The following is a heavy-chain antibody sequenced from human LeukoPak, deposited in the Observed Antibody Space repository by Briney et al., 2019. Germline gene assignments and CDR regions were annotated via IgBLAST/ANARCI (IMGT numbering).Heavy chain of an antibody. V-gene: IGHV4-39*01. Sequence: SETLFLTCTVSGGSISSSSYYWGWIRQPPGKGLEWTGSIYYSGSTYYNPSLKSRVTISVDTSKNQFSLKLSSVTAADTAVYYCARTEIAAAGIGFFDYWGQGTLVTVSS. CDR2: IYYSGST. CDR1: GGSISSSSYY. CDR3: ARTEIAAAGIGFFDY. J-gene: IGHJ4*02. D-gene: IGHD6-13*01.